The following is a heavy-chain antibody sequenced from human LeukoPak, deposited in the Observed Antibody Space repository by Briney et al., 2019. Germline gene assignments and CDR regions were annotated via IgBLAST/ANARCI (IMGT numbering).Heavy chain of an antibody. V-gene: IGHV1-18*01. CDR1: GYTFNNYG. CDR2: VTSYNGDT. J-gene: IGHJ5*02. CDR3: AKDWHILTGRSCFDP. D-gene: IGHD3-9*01. Sequence: ASVRVSCKASGYTFNNYGISRVRQAPGQGLEWMGWVTSYNGDTNYAQKFQGRVTMSTDTSTSTAYMELRSLRFDDTAIYYCAKDWHILTGRSCFDPWGQGTLVTVSS.